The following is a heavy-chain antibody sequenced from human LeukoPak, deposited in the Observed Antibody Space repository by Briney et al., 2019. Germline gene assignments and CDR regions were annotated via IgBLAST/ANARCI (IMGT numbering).Heavy chain of an antibody. CDR2: MNPNSGNT. V-gene: IGHV1-8*01. CDR3: ASIEYSSPNYYYGMDV. J-gene: IGHJ6*02. D-gene: IGHD6-6*01. CDR1: GYTFTSYD. Sequence: ASVKVSCKASGYTFTSYDINWVRQATGQGLEWMGWMNPNSGNTGYAQKFQGRVTMTRNTSISTAYMELSSLRSEDTAVYYCASIEYSSPNYYYGMDVWGQGTTVTVSS.